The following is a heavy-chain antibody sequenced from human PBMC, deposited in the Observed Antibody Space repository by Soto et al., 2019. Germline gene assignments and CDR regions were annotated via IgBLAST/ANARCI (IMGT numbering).Heavy chain of an antibody. V-gene: IGHV1-69*06. D-gene: IGHD6-13*01. J-gene: IGHJ6*02. Sequence: SVKVSCKASGGTFSSYAISWVRQAPGQGLEWMGGIIPIFGTANYAQKFQGRVTITADKSTSTAYMELSSLRSEDTAVYYCAGIAAAGVYYGMDVWGQGTTVTVSS. CDR2: IIPIFGTA. CDR1: GGTFSSYA. CDR3: AGIAAAGVYYGMDV.